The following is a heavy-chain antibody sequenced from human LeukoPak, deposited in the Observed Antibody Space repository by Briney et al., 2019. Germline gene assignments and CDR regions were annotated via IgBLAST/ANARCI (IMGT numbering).Heavy chain of an antibody. CDR2: INSSSSYI. CDR1: GFTFSSYS. CDR3: TRDRKLRFLEWYKGPTYYYGMDV. V-gene: IGHV3-21*01. J-gene: IGHJ6*02. D-gene: IGHD3-3*01. Sequence: GGSLRLSCAASGFTFSSYSMNWVRQAPGKGLEWVSSINSSSSYIYYADSVKGRFTISRDNAKNSLYLQMNSLRAEDTAVYYCTRDRKLRFLEWYKGPTYYYGMDVWGQGTTVTVSS.